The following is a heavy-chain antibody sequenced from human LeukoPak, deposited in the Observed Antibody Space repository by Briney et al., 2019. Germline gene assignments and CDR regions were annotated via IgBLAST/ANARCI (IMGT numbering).Heavy chain of an antibody. Sequence: GGSLRLSYAASGFTFSSYWMSWVRQAPGKGLEWVANIKQDGSEKYYVDSVKGRFTISRDNAKNSLYLQMNSLRAEDTAVYYCARDQPDWNYGAFDIWGQGTMVTVSS. J-gene: IGHJ3*02. D-gene: IGHD1-7*01. CDR3: ARDQPDWNYGAFDI. V-gene: IGHV3-7*01. CDR2: IKQDGSEK. CDR1: GFTFSSYW.